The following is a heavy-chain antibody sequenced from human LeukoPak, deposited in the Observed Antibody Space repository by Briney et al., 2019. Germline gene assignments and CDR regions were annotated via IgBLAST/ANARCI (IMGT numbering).Heavy chain of an antibody. CDR1: GFTVSSNY. J-gene: IGHJ3*02. CDR3: AREDIDYYGSGSLGAFDI. Sequence: GGSLRLSCAASGFTVSSNYLSWVRQAPGKGLEWVSIIYSGGSTYYADSVKGRFTISRDNSKNTPYLQMNSLRAEDTAVYYCAREDIDYYGSGSLGAFDIWGQGTMVTVSS. D-gene: IGHD3-10*01. CDR2: IYSGGST. V-gene: IGHV3-53*01.